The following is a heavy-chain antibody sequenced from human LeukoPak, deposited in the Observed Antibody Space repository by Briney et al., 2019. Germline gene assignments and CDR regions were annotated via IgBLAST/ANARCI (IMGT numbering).Heavy chain of an antibody. CDR1: GGSISKYY. D-gene: IGHD1-26*01. Sequence: SEALSLTCTVSGGSISKYYWNWIRQSPGKGLEWIGFIYYSGSTNYNPSLKSRVTMSVDASKSQFSLNLSSVTAADTAFYYCARSSGSYYSRIDYWGQGTLVTVSS. J-gene: IGHJ4*02. CDR2: IYYSGST. CDR3: ARSSGSYYSRIDY. V-gene: IGHV4-59*12.